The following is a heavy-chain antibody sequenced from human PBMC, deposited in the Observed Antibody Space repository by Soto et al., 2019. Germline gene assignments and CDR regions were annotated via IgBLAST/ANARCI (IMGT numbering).Heavy chain of an antibody. J-gene: IGHJ6*03. CDR3: ARSDTAYYYYYMDV. CDR1: GGSISSYY. D-gene: IGHD2-2*02. Sequence: TLSLTCTVSGGSISSYYWSWIRQPPGKGLEWIGYIYYSGSTNYNPSLKSRVTISVDTSKNQFSLKLSSVTAADTAVYYCARSDTAYYYYYMDVWGKGTTVTVSS. CDR2: IYYSGST. V-gene: IGHV4-59*01.